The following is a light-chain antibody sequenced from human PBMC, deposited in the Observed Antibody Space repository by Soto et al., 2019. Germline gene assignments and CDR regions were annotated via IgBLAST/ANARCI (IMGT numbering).Light chain of an antibody. Sequence: IQLTQSPSSLSASVGDRVTITCRASQGISSFLAWYQQKPGKATKLLIYDASTLQSGVSSRISGSGSETDFTLTISSLQPEDLATYYCQQLNSYPLTFGGGTKVDIK. CDR1: QGISSF. CDR2: DAS. J-gene: IGKJ4*01. CDR3: QQLNSYPLT. V-gene: IGKV1-9*01.